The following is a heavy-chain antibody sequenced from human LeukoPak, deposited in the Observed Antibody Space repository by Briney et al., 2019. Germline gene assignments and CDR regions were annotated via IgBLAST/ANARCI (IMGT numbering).Heavy chain of an antibody. V-gene: IGHV1-2*02. J-gene: IGHJ6*02. CDR1: GYTFTGYY. Sequence: ASVKVSCKASGYTFTGYYMHSVRQAPGQGLEWMGWINPNSGGTNYAQKFQGRVTMTRDTSISTAYMELSRLRSDDTAVYYCARTRIQLWLGYYYGMDVWGQGTTVTVSS. D-gene: IGHD5-18*01. CDR3: ARTRIQLWLGYYYGMDV. CDR2: INPNSGGT.